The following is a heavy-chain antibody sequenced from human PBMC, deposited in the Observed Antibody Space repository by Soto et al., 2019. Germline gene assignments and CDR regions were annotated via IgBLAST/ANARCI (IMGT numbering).Heavy chain of an antibody. V-gene: IGHV4-39*01. J-gene: IGHJ1*01. CDR2: IYYSGST. CDR1: GGSISSSSYY. CDR3: ATVWFGGSQH. Sequence: QLQLQESGPGLVKPSETLSLTCTVSGGSISSSSYYWGWIRQPPGKGLEWIGSIYYSGSTYYNPALRWRVTISGDTSKNQFSLKLSSVTAADTAVYYCATVWFGGSQHWGQGTLVTVSS. D-gene: IGHD3-10*01.